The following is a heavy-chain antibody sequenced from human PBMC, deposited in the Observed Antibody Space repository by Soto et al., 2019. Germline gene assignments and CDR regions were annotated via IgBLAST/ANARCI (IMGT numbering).Heavy chain of an antibody. V-gene: IGHV3-23*01. CDR3: AKDLSYYDTSGYYSLGYFDL. CDR1: GFPLSSYA. D-gene: IGHD3-22*01. J-gene: IGHJ2*01. Sequence: AGGSLRLSCAASGFPLSSYAMSWVRQAPGKGLEWVSSVSGGGRDTYYADSVKGRFTISRDNSNNFLFLQMNSLRAEDTAVYYCAKDLSYYDTSGYYSLGYFDLWGRGTLVTVSS. CDR2: VSGGGRDT.